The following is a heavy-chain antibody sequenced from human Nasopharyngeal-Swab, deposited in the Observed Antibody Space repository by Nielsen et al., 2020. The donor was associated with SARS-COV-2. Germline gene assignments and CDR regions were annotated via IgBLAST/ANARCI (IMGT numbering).Heavy chain of an antibody. V-gene: IGHV4-39*01. Sequence: SETLSLTCTVSGGSISSSSYYWGWIRQPPGKGLEWIGSIYYSGSTYYNPSLKSRVTISVDTSKNQFSLKLSSVTAADTAVYYCARRGGGATRYAFDTWGQGTMVTVSS. D-gene: IGHD1-26*01. CDR1: GGSISSSSYY. CDR3: ARRGGGATRYAFDT. J-gene: IGHJ3*02. CDR2: IYYSGST.